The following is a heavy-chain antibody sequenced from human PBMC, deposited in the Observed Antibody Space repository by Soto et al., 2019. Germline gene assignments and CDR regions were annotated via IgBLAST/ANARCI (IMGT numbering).Heavy chain of an antibody. V-gene: IGHV4-39*01. J-gene: IGHJ6*02. CDR3: ARRPPGEPDYYYYYGMDV. CDR2: IYYSGST. D-gene: IGHD2-21*01. CDR1: GGSISSSSYY. Sequence: QLQLQESGPGLVKPSETLSLTCTVSGGSISSSSYYWGWIRQPPGKGLEWIGSIYYSGSTYYNPSLKSRVTISVDTSKNQFSLQLSSVTAADTAVYYCARRPPGEPDYYYYYGMDVWGQGTTVTVSS.